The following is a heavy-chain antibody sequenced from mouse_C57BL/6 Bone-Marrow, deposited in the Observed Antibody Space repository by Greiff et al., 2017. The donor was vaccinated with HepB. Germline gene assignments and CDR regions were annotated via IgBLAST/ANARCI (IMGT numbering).Heavy chain of an antibody. Sequence: QVQLQQPGAELVRPGSSVKLSCKASGYTFTSYWMHWVKQRPIQGLEWIGNIDPSDSETHYNQKFKDKATLTVDKSSSTAYMQLSSLTSEDSAVYYCITTVVGWYFDVWGTGTTVTVSS. J-gene: IGHJ1*03. CDR3: ITTVVGWYFDV. CDR1: GYTFTSYW. CDR2: IDPSDSET. V-gene: IGHV1-52*01. D-gene: IGHD1-1*01.